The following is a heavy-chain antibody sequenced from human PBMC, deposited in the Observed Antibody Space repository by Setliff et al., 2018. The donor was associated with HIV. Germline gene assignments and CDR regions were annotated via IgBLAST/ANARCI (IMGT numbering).Heavy chain of an antibody. V-gene: IGHV5-51*01. CDR3: ARAYGSGSYYNLGGFDP. Sequence: PGESLKISCKGSGYSFTSYWIGWVRQMPGKGLEWMGIIYPGDSDTRYSPSFQGQVTISADKSISTAYPQWSSLKASDTAMYYCARAYGSGSYYNLGGFDPWGQGTLVTVSS. CDR2: IYPGDSDT. D-gene: IGHD3-10*01. J-gene: IGHJ5*02. CDR1: GYSFTSYW.